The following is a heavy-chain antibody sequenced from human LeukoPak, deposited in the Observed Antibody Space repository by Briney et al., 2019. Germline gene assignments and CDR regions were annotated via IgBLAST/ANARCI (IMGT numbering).Heavy chain of an antibody. J-gene: IGHJ4*02. CDR1: GFTFSNNW. CDR2: ITSDGGGT. CDR3: ARGGVTGAWDY. V-gene: IGHV3-74*01. Sequence: PGGSLRLSCAASGFTFSNNWMHWVRQAPGKGLVWVSLITSDGGGTSYADSVEGRFTISRDNAKNTLYLQMNSLRAEDTAVYYCARGGVTGAWDYWGQGILVTLSS. D-gene: IGHD1-26*01.